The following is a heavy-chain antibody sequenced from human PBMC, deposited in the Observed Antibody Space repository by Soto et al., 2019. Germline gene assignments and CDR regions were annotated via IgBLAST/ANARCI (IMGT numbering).Heavy chain of an antibody. V-gene: IGHV3-9*01. CDR3: AKRSSSRYYFDS. D-gene: IGHD6-13*01. CDR2: ITWNSGTI. Sequence: EVQLVESGGGLVQPGRSLRLSCAASGFTFDDYAMHWVRQAPGKGLEWVSGITWNSGTIDYADSVKGRFTISRDNAKNSLYLQMSSLRAEDTALYYCAKRSSSRYYFDSWGQGTLVTVSS. CDR1: GFTFDDYA. J-gene: IGHJ4*02.